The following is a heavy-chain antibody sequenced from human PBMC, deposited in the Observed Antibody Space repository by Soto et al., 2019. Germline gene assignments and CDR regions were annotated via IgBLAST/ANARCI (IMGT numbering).Heavy chain of an antibody. CDR3: ASYRAVVVPAAIAGGWFDP. J-gene: IGHJ5*02. V-gene: IGHV4-59*01. CDR2: IYYSGST. Sequence: PSETLSLTCTVSGGSISSYYWSWIRQPPGKGLEWIGYIYYSGSTNYNPSLKSRVTISVDTSKNQFSLKLSSVTAADTAVYYCASYRAVVVPAAIAGGWFDPWGQGTLVTVSS. CDR1: GGSISSYY. D-gene: IGHD2-2*01.